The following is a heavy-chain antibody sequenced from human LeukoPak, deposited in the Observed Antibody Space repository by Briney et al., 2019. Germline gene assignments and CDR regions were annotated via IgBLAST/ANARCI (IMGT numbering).Heavy chain of an antibody. CDR2: ISSSGSTI. CDR3: ARGIGLNMKSAFDI. Sequence: GGSLRLSCAASGFTFSSYEMNWVRQAPGKGLEWVSYISSSGSTIYYADSVRGRFTISRDNAKNSLYLQMNSLRAEDTAVYYCARGIGLNMKSAFDIWGQGTMVTVSS. V-gene: IGHV3-48*03. J-gene: IGHJ3*02. CDR1: GFTFSSYE.